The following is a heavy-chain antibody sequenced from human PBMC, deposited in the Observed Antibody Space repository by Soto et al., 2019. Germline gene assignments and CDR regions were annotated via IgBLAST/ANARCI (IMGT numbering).Heavy chain of an antibody. D-gene: IGHD4-17*01. CDR3: ARRYGPGFDY. Sequence: SETLSLTCTVSGGSISGYYWSWIRQPPGKGLEWIGYIYYSGSTNYNPSLKSRVTISVDTSKNQFSLKLSSVTAADTAVYYCARRYGPGFDYWGQGTLVTVSS. V-gene: IGHV4-59*08. J-gene: IGHJ4*02. CDR1: GGSISGYY. CDR2: IYYSGST.